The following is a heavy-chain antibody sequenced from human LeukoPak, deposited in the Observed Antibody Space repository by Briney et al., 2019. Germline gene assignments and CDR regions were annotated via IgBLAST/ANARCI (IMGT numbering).Heavy chain of an antibody. J-gene: IGHJ4*02. Sequence: KPSETLSLTCTVSGGSISSSGYYWGWIRQPPGKGLEWIGSIYYSGNTYYNPSLKSRVTISIDTSNNQFSKNQFSLRLSSVAAADTAVYYCAISEGGLVPVTGHYWGQGTLVTVSS. V-gene: IGHV4-39*01. CDR3: AISEGGLVPVTGHY. CDR1: GGSISSSGYY. D-gene: IGHD2-2*01. CDR2: IYYSGNT.